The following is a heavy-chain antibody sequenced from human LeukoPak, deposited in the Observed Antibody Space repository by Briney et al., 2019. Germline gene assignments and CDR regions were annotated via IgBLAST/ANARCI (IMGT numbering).Heavy chain of an antibody. V-gene: IGHV4-59*02. CDR1: GASVSTYY. Sequence: SETLSLTCTVSGASVSTYYWTWIRQPPGKGLEWTGYIHSSGGTNSSPSLKSRVTIALDPSKNQFSLKLRSVTAADTAVYYCVRDLAYGDYWGQGTLVTVSS. CDR3: VRDLAYGDY. J-gene: IGHJ4*02. D-gene: IGHD3-10*01. CDR2: IHSSGGT.